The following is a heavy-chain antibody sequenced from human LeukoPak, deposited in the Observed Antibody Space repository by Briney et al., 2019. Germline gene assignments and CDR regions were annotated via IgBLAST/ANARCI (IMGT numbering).Heavy chain of an antibody. D-gene: IGHD6-13*01. CDR1: GFTFNNFA. CDR2: IGGGGGTT. Sequence: PGGSLRLSCAASGFTFNNFAMSWVRQAPGKGLEWVSGIGGGGGTTNYADSVEGRFTISRDISKNTLYLQMNNLRAEDTAVYYCARGLGSAGTNAYWGQGTLVTVSS. V-gene: IGHV3-23*01. CDR3: ARGLGSAGTNAY. J-gene: IGHJ4*02.